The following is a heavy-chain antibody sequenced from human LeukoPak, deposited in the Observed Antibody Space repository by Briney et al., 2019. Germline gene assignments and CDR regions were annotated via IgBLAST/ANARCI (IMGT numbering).Heavy chain of an antibody. J-gene: IGHJ4*02. Sequence: GESLKISCKGSGYTFTNFWIAWVRQMPGKGLEWMGSIYPGDSDTRYRPFFQGLVTISADKSIATAYLQWSSLKASDTAVYFCARLADTTYWGQGTLVTVSS. CDR3: ARLADTTY. CDR2: IYPGDSDT. V-gene: IGHV5-51*01. D-gene: IGHD1-26*01. CDR1: GYTFTNFW.